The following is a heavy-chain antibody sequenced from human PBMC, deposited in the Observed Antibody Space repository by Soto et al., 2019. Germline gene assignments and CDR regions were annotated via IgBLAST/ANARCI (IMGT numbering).Heavy chain of an antibody. CDR1: GFTFSIYS. V-gene: IGHV3-48*02. J-gene: IGHJ4*02. CDR3: ARDLGYTYGSDY. D-gene: IGHD5-18*01. Sequence: EVQLVESGGGLVQPGGSLRLSCEASGFTFSIYSMNWVRQAPGKGLEWISYIRGATIYYADSVKGRFTISRDNARNSLYLQMNSLRDEDTDVYYCARDLGYTYGSDYWGQGTLVTVSS. CDR2: IRGATI.